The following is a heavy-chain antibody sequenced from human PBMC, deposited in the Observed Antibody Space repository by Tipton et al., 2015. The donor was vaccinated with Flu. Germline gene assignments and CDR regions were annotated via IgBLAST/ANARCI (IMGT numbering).Heavy chain of an antibody. V-gene: IGHV5-51*01. CDR3: ARHARTYYYRSGSPPYAMDV. J-gene: IGHJ6*02. CDR1: GYNFTTSW. D-gene: IGHD3-10*01. Sequence: QLVQSGAEVKEPGESLKISCKGSGYNFTTSWIAWVRQMPGKGLDWMGIIYPGDSYTRNSPSFQGQVTISADKSIDTAYLQWSSLKASDTAIYYCARHARTYYYRSGSPPYAMDVWGQGTTVTVS. CDR2: IYPGDSYT.